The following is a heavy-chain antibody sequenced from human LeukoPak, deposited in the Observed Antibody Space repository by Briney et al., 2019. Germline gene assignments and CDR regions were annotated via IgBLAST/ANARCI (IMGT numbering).Heavy chain of an antibody. V-gene: IGHV3-11*04. CDR2: ISSSGSTI. CDR1: GFTFSDYY. D-gene: IGHD2-15*01. J-gene: IGHJ4*02. CDR3: AKAPVTSCRGAFCYPFDS. Sequence: GGSLRLSCAASGFTFSDYYMSWIRQAPGKGLEWVSYISSSGSTIYYADSVKGRFTISRDNAKNSLYLQMNSLRAEDTAVYYCAKAPVTSCRGAFCYPFDSWGQGTLVTVSS.